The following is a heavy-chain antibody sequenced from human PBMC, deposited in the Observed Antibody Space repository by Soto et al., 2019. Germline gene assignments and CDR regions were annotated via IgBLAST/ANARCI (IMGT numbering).Heavy chain of an antibody. Sequence: ASVKVSCKASGYTFTSYGISWVRQAPGQGLEWMGWISAYNGNTNYAQKLQGRVTMTTDTTTSTAYMELRSLRSDDTDVYYCARDPSARPGGQARSSLFDYWGQGALGTVSS. CDR1: GYTFTSYG. J-gene: IGHJ4*02. CDR3: ARDPSARPGGQARSSLFDY. V-gene: IGHV1-18*01. CDR2: ISAYNGNT. D-gene: IGHD6-6*01.